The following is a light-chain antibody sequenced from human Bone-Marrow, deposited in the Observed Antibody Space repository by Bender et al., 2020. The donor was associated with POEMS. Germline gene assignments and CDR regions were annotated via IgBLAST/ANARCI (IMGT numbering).Light chain of an antibody. V-gene: IGLV3-21*04. CDR1: NMGTKS. Sequence: SYVLTQSPSVSVAPGKTASITCGGDNMGTKSVHWYQQKAGQAPLLIIYYDRDRPSGIPERFSGSSSGNTATLTISRVEVGDGADYFCQGWDSSGDRVVFGVGTKLTLL. J-gene: IGLJ2*01. CDR3: QGWDSSGDRVV. CDR2: YDR.